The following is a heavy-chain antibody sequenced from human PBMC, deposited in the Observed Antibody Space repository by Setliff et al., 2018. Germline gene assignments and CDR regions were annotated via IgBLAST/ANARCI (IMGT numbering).Heavy chain of an antibody. CDR2: IIPIFGTA. V-gene: IGHV1-69*13. CDR3: ARAPPNCSGGSCYYMDV. D-gene: IGHD2-15*01. Sequence: ASVKVSCKASGGTFRSCAISWVRQAPGQGLEWMGGIIPIFGTANYAQKFQGRVTITADESTSTAYMELSSLRSEDTAVYYCARAPPNCSGGSCYYMDVWAKGTTVTVSS. CDR1: GGTFRSCA. J-gene: IGHJ6*03.